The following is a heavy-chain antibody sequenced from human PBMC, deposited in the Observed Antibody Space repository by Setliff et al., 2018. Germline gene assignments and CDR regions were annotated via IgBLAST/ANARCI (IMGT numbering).Heavy chain of an antibody. V-gene: IGHV3-48*03. J-gene: IGHJ6*03. Sequence: GGSLRLSCAASGFTFTIYEMNWVRQAPGTGLEWISYISSGGTTKYYADSVKGRFNISRDNAKNSLYLQINSLRAEDTAVYYCARSPRPPTSLDYVDVWGDGTMVTVSS. CDR2: ISSGGTTK. CDR1: GFTFTIYE. CDR3: ARSPRPPTSLDYVDV. D-gene: IGHD2-2*01.